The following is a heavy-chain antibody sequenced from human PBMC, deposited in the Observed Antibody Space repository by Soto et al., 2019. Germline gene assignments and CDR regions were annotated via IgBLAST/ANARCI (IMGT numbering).Heavy chain of an antibody. Sequence: SETLSLTCAVYGGSFSGYYWSWIRQPPGKGLEWIGEINHSGSTNYNPSLKSRVTISVDTSKNQFSLKLSSVTAADTAVYYCARHVQMTTVTNDAFDIWGQGTMVTVSS. CDR1: GGSFSGYY. J-gene: IGHJ3*02. V-gene: IGHV4-34*01. D-gene: IGHD4-17*01. CDR2: INHSGST. CDR3: ARHVQMTTVTNDAFDI.